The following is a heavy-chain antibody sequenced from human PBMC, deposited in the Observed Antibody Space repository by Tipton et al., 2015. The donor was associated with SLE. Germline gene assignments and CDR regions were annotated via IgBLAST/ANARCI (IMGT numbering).Heavy chain of an antibody. CDR3: ARDDEPTDY. CDR2: IYYSGST. Sequence: TLSLTCTVSGGSISSSSYYWGWIRQPPGKGLEWIGSIYYSGSTYYNPSLKSRVTISVDTSKNQFSLKLSSVTAADTAVYYCARDDEPTDYWGQGTLVTVSS. CDR1: GGSISSSSYY. J-gene: IGHJ4*02. V-gene: IGHV4-39*07.